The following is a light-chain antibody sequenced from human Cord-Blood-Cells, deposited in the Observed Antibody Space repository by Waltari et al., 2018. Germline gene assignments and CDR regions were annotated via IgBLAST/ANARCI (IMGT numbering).Light chain of an antibody. CDR3: CSYAGSSTFYV. Sequence: QSALTQPASVSGSPGQSITISCTGTSSDVGSYKLVSWYQQHPGKAPKLMIYEGSKRPSWVSNRFSGSKSGNTASLTISGLQAEDEADYYCCSYAGSSTFYVFGTGTKVTVL. CDR1: SSDVGSYKL. J-gene: IGLJ1*01. V-gene: IGLV2-23*01. CDR2: EGS.